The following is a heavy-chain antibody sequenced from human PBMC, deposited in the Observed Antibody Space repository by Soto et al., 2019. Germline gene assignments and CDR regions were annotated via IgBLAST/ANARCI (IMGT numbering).Heavy chain of an antibody. J-gene: IGHJ6*02. CDR2: ISYDGSNK. Sequence: GGSLRLSCAASGFTFSSYGMHWVRQAPGKGLEWVAVISYDGSNKYYADSVKGRFTISRDNSKNTLYLQMNSLRAEDTAVYYCAKDFQVLVATISRSEYYYGMDVWGQGTTVTVSS. D-gene: IGHD5-12*01. V-gene: IGHV3-30*18. CDR3: AKDFQVLVATISRSEYYYGMDV. CDR1: GFTFSSYG.